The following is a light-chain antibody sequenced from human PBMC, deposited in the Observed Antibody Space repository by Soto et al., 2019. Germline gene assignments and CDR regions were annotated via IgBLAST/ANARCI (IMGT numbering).Light chain of an antibody. CDR3: LSFDSSLSVV. J-gene: IGLJ2*01. V-gene: IGLV1-40*01. Sequence: QSVLTQPNSVSGAPGQRVTISCTGSSSNIGAGYDVHWYQQLPGRAPKLLIYGNTNRPSGVPDRFSGSKSGTSASLAITGLQAEDEADYYCLSFDSSLSVVFGGGTKLTVL. CDR1: SSNIGAGYD. CDR2: GNT.